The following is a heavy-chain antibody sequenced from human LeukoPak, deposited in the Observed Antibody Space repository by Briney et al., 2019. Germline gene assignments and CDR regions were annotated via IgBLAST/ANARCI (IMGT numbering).Heavy chain of an antibody. CDR3: AREWELLQGFDY. D-gene: IGHD1-26*01. J-gene: IGHJ4*02. CDR2: IKQDGSEK. Sequence: GALRFSCAAPGIGLSSHWISLVRPAPGKGLEWVANIKQDGSEKYYVDSVKGRFTISRDNAKNSLYLQMNSLRAEDTAVYYCAREWELLQGFDYWGQGTLVTVSS. CDR1: GIGLSSHW. V-gene: IGHV3-7*01.